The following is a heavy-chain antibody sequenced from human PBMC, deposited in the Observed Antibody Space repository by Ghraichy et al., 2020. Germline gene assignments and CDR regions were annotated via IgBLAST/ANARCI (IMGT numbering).Heavy chain of an antibody. J-gene: IGHJ6*02. CDR1: GFTLRKYG. CDR3: ARDYDTSGFYNPTYYYYAMDV. CDR2: ISYDGSKK. D-gene: IGHD3-22*01. Sequence: GGSLRLSCAVSGFTLRKYGMHWVRQAPGKGLEWVALISYDGSKKFYADSVKGRFTISRDNSKNALYLQIDSLRAEDTAVYYGARDYDTSGFYNPTYYYYAMDVWGQGTTVTVSS. V-gene: IGHV3-30*03.